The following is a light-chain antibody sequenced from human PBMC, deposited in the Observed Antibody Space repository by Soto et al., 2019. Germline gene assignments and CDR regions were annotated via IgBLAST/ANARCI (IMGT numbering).Light chain of an antibody. J-gene: IGLJ3*02. CDR1: SGHNSYA. CDR2: LNSDGSH. V-gene: IGLV4-69*01. Sequence: QLVLTQPPSASASLGASVTLTCTLSSGHNSYAIAWHQQQPEKGPRYLMKLNSDGSHSKGDGIPDRFSGSSSGAERYLTISSLQSVEEADYYCQTWSTDIRVFGGGTKLTLL. CDR3: QTWSTDIRV.